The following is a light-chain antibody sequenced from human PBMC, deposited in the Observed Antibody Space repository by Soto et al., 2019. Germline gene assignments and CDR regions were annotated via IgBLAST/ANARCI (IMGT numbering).Light chain of an antibody. CDR2: KAS. J-gene: IGKJ1*01. CDR1: QSISSW. CDR3: QQYNSYWT. V-gene: IGKV1-5*03. Sequence: IRMTQSPSSLSASTGDRVTITFRASQSISSWLAWYQQKPGKAPKLLIYKASSLESGVPSRFSGSGSGTEFTLTISSLQPDDFATYYCQQYNSYWTFGQGTKVDIK.